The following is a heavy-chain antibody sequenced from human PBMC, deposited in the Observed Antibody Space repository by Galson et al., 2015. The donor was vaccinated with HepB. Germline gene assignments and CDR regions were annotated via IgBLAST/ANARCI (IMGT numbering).Heavy chain of an antibody. Sequence: SLRLSCAGSGLSFSNYWMTWVRQAPGKGPEWVAILGHKTDYVDSVRGRFTISGDSAKTSVYLQMSSLRAEDTAVYYCATKAYNGGWVDYWGQGTLVTVSS. CDR2: LGHKT. CDR3: ATKAYNGGWVDY. CDR1: GLSFSNYW. V-gene: IGHV3-7*03. D-gene: IGHD2-8*01. J-gene: IGHJ4*02.